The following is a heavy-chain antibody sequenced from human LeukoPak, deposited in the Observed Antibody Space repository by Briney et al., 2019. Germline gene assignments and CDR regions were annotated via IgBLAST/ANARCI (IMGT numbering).Heavy chain of an antibody. CDR2: IYYSGST. J-gene: IGHJ4*02. CDR3: ARAVAGPYSAPFDY. Sequence: PSETLSLTCTDSGGSISSYYWSWIRQPPGKGLEWIGYIYYSGSTNYNPSLKSRVTISVDTSKNQFSLKLSSVTAADTAVYYCARAVAGPYSAPFDYWGQGTLVTVSS. V-gene: IGHV4-59*08. CDR1: GGSISSYY. D-gene: IGHD6-19*01.